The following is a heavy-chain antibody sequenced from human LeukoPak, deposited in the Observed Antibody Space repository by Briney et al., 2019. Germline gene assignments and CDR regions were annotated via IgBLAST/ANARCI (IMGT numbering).Heavy chain of an antibody. D-gene: IGHD2-15*01. J-gene: IGHJ4*02. Sequence: PGGSLRLSCAASGFTFSSYAMSWVRQAPGKGLVWVSRINSDGSSTSYADSVKGRFTISRDNAKNTLYLQMNSLRAEDTAVYYCARMYGHCSGGSCYPGVVDYWGQGTLVTVSS. CDR2: INSDGSST. V-gene: IGHV3-74*01. CDR1: GFTFSSYA. CDR3: ARMYGHCSGGSCYPGVVDY.